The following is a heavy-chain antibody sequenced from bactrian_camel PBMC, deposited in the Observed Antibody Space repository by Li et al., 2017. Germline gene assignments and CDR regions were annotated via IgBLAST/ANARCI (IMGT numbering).Heavy chain of an antibody. D-gene: IGHD8*01. CDR1: GHTSDAVC. CDR3: AKALNYWSDYDD. V-gene: IGHV3S1*01. CDR2: IDYVSDTS. Sequence: VQLVESGGGSVQTGGSLRLSCAATGHTSDAVCKAWFRQAPGKEREWVAIIDYVSDTSYSDSVKGRFTISRDNAKNTLYLQLNSLKTEDTATYYCAKALNYWSDYDDWGQGTQVTVS. J-gene: IGHJ4*01.